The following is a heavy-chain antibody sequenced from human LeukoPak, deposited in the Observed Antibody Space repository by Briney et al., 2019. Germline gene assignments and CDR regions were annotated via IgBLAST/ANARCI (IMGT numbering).Heavy chain of an antibody. D-gene: IGHD6-13*01. CDR2: IYPGDSDT. V-gene: IGHV5-51*01. CDR1: GYSFTSYW. Sequence: GESLKISCKGSGYSFTSYWIGWVRQMPGKGLEWMGIIYPGDSDTRYSPSFQGQVTISADKSISTAYLQWSSLKASDTAMYYCARGWGIAAAGTLPKFWGQGTLVTVSS. J-gene: IGHJ4*02. CDR3: ARGWGIAAAGTLPKF.